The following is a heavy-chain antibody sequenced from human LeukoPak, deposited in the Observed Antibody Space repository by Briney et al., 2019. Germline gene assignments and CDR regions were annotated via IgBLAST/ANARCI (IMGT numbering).Heavy chain of an antibody. CDR3: AKSSYYDSSGYYREYYFDY. J-gene: IGHJ4*02. Sequence: GGSLRLSCAASGFTFSSYAMSWVRQAPGKGLEWVSAISGSGGSTYYADSVKGRFTISRDNSKNTLYQQMNSLRAEDTAVYYCAKSSYYDSSGYYREYYFDYWGQGTLVTVSS. V-gene: IGHV3-23*01. D-gene: IGHD3-22*01. CDR2: ISGSGGST. CDR1: GFTFSSYA.